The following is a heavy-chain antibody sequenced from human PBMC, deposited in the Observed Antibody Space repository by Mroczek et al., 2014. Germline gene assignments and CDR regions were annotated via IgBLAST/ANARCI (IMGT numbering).Heavy chain of an antibody. CDR3: ARGPTVTTQEDTTYYYYYGMDV. Sequence: QVQLQESGPGLVKPSETLSLTCTVSGGSISSYYWSWIRQPAGKGLEWIGRIYTSGSTNYNPSLKSRVTMSVDTSKNQFSLKLSSVTAADTAVYYCARGPTVTTQEDTTYYYYYGMDVWGQGTTVTVSS. CDR2: IYTSGST. J-gene: IGHJ6*02. CDR1: GGSISSYY. V-gene: IGHV4-4*07. D-gene: IGHD4-11*01.